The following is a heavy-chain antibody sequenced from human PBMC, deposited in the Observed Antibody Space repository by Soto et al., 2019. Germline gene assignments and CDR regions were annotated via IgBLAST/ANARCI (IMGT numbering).Heavy chain of an antibody. V-gene: IGHV3-23*01. CDR1: GFTFSDYA. CDR3: AKGAEGYVVSSLDY. CDR2: INSSGSST. J-gene: IGHJ4*02. D-gene: IGHD5-12*01. Sequence: EVQLLESGGGFVQPGGSLRLSCAASGFTFSDYAMTWVRQAPGKGLEWVSAINSSGSSTNYAASVKGRFAISRDNSKSTLYLQMNGLRAEDTATYYCAKGAEGYVVSSLDYWGQGTLVTVSS.